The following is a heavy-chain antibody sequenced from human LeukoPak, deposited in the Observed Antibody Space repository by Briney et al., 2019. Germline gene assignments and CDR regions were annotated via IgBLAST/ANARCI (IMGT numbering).Heavy chain of an antibody. CDR2: IWNDGNDK. J-gene: IGHJ4*02. CDR1: GFTFSSYG. V-gene: IGHV3-33*01. CDR3: ARDNSGSYSFVDY. Sequence: GGSLRLFCEASGFTFSSYGMHWVRQAPGKGLERVAGIWNDGNDKYYADSVKGRFIISRDNSKNTLYLQMNSLRAEDTAVYYCARDNSGSYSFVDYWGQGTLVTVSS. D-gene: IGHD3-10*01.